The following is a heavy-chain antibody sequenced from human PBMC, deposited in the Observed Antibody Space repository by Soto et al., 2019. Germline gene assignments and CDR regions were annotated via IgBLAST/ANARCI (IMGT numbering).Heavy chain of an antibody. V-gene: IGHV4-61*01. Sequence: QVQLQESGPGLVKPSETLSLTCTVSGGSVSSGSYYWSWIRQPPGKGLEWIGYIYYSGSTNYNPPLKSRVTISVDTSKNQFSLKLSSVTAADTAVYYCARGGGDYVELDYWGQGTLVTVSS. CDR1: GGSVSSGSYY. CDR2: IYYSGST. CDR3: ARGGGDYVELDY. D-gene: IGHD4-17*01. J-gene: IGHJ4*02.